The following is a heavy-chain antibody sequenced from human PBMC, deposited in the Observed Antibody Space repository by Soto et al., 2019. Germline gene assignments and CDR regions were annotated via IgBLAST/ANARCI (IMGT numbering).Heavy chain of an antibody. V-gene: IGHV4-4*07. J-gene: IGHJ5*02. D-gene: IGHD4-4*01. CDR2: IYITGKT. CDR3: ATEVSYRNSWGTSARLAP. Sequence: QLRLQESGPGLVKPSETLSPICSVTGASTSSDYWSWIRQPAGKGLEWIGRIYITGKTKYNPSLWGRITMSIDTYRNQFSLKLTSVTAADTAVYDCATEVSYRNSWGTSARLAPWGQATVVTVS. CDR1: GASTSSDY.